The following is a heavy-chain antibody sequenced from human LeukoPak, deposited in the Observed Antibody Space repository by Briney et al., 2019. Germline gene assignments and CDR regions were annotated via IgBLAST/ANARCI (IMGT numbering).Heavy chain of an antibody. V-gene: IGHV3-43*02. CDR1: GLPIGDFA. CDR2: ISGDGVST. Sequence: PGGSLRLSCVASGLPIGDFAMHWVRQAPGQGLEWVSLISGDGVSTFFADSVKSRFSISRDNSKNSLFLEMSSLRTEDTAMYYCARESGKFDYWGQGTLVAVSS. J-gene: IGHJ4*02. CDR3: ARESGKFDY.